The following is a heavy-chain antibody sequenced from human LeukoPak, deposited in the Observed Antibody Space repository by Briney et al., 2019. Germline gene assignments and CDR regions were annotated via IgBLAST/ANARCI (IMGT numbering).Heavy chain of an antibody. J-gene: IGHJ5*02. CDR3: ARDSSPYCGGDCYGNWFDP. Sequence: SETLSLTCTVSGGSISSGDYYWRWIRQPPGKGLEWIGYIYYSGSTYYNPSLKSRVTISVDTSKNQFSLKLSSVTAADTAVYYCARDSSPYCGGDCYGNWFDPWGQGTLVTVSS. CDR1: GGSISSGDYY. V-gene: IGHV4-30-4*01. D-gene: IGHD2-21*02. CDR2: IYYSGST.